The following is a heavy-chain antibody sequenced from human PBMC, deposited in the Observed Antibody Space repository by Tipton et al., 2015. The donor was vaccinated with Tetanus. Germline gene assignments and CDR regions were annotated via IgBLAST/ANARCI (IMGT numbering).Heavy chain of an antibody. CDR3: ARQEPPRRFFYDSSGSSD. CDR2: IFYTGSS. Sequence: LRLSCAVSGVSIRSSTYFWGWIRQPPGKGLEWIGHIFYTGSSHYNPSFESRVTISVDTSKNQFSLNLSSVTAADTAVYFCARQEPPRRFFYDSSGSSDWGQGILVTASS. D-gene: IGHD3-22*01. J-gene: IGHJ4*02. V-gene: IGHV4-39*01. CDR1: GVSIRSSTYF.